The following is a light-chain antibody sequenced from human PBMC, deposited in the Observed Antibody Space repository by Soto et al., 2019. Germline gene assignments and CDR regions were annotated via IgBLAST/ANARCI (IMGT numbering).Light chain of an antibody. V-gene: IGLV2-14*01. CDR1: SSDVGAYDY. CDR3: SSYRSSGTDV. Sequence: QSVLTQPASVSGSPGQSITISCYGTSSDVGAYDYVSWYQQHPGKAPKLMIYDVSNRPSGISNRFSGSKSGNTASLTISGLQPEDEADYYCSSYRSSGTDVFGTGTKLTVL. CDR2: DVS. J-gene: IGLJ1*01.